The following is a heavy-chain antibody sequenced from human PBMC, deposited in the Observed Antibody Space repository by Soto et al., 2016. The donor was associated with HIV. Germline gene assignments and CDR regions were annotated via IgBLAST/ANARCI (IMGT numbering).Heavy chain of an antibody. CDR1: GFIFSDYY. D-gene: IGHD3-10*01. CDR2: ISSSTTYT. CDR3: ARVRTKRYFTIFDY. Sequence: QVQLVESGGDLVKPGGSLRLSCSASGFIFSDYYMSWIRQAPGKGLEWVSYISSSTTYTNSADSVKGRFTVSRDNTKNSLYLQMNNLTAEDTAVYYCARVRTKRYFTIFDYWGQGTLVTV. J-gene: IGHJ4*02. V-gene: IGHV3-11*05.